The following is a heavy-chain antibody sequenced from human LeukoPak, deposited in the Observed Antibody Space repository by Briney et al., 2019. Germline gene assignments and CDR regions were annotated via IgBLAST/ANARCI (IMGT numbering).Heavy chain of an antibody. CDR1: GFTFSNYA. V-gene: IGHV3-33*01. Sequence: GGSLRLSCAASGFTFSNYAMHWVRQAPGKGLGWVAVMWYDGSNEYYTDSVKGRFTISRDNSKNTLYLQMNSLRAEDTAVCYCARAGGYSFGPGGYWGQGTLVTVSS. J-gene: IGHJ4*02. CDR2: MWYDGSNE. CDR3: ARAGGYSFGPGGY. D-gene: IGHD5-18*01.